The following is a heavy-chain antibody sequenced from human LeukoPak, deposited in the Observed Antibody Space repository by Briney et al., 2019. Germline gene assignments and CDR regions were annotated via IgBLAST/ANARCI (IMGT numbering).Heavy chain of an antibody. Sequence: GASVKVSCKASGYTFTSYDINWVRQATGQGLEWMGWMNPNSGNTGYAQKFQGRGTMTRNTSISTAYMELSSLRSEDTAVYYCARGPVYCSSTSCYTGFDYWGQGTLVTVSS. CDR2: MNPNSGNT. J-gene: IGHJ4*02. CDR1: GYTFTSYD. D-gene: IGHD2-2*02. CDR3: ARGPVYCSSTSCYTGFDY. V-gene: IGHV1-8*01.